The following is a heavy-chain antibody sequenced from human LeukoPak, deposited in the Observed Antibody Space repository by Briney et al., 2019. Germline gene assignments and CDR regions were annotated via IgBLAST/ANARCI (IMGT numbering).Heavy chain of an antibody. CDR1: GGSFSGYY. J-gene: IGHJ4*02. D-gene: IGHD6-6*01. CDR2: INHSGST. Sequence: PSETLSLTCAVYGGSFSGYYWSWIRQPPGKGLEWIGEINHSGSTNYNPSLKSRVTISVDTSKNQFSLKPSSVTAADTAVYYCARGAAIAARDFDYWGQGTLVTVSS. V-gene: IGHV4-34*01. CDR3: ARGAAIAARDFDY.